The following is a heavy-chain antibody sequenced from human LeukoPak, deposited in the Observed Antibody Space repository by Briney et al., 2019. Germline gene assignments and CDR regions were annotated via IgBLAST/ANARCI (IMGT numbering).Heavy chain of an antibody. V-gene: IGHV4-34*01. CDR1: GGSFSGYY. Sequence: PSETLSLTCAVYGGSFSGYYWSWIRQPPGKGLEWVGEINHRGSTNYNPSLKSRVTISLDTSKNQFSLKLNSVTAADTAVYYCARGRTTYDYVWGSYRPPDYWGQGTLVTVSS. J-gene: IGHJ4*02. CDR3: ARGRTTYDYVWGSYRPPDY. CDR2: INHRGST. D-gene: IGHD3-16*02.